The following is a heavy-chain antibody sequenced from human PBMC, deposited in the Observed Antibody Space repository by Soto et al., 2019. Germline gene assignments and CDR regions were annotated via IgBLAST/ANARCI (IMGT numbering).Heavy chain of an antibody. CDR3: ARGPSSNWGSWFLDY. V-gene: IGHV1-18*01. Sequence: GASVKVSCKASGYTFTSYGISWVRQAPGQGLEWMGWISAYNGNTNYAQKLQGRVTMTTDTSTSTAYMELRSLRSDDTAVYYCARGPSSNWGSWFLDYWGQGTLVTVSS. J-gene: IGHJ4*02. CDR2: ISAYNGNT. D-gene: IGHD7-27*01. CDR1: GYTFTSYG.